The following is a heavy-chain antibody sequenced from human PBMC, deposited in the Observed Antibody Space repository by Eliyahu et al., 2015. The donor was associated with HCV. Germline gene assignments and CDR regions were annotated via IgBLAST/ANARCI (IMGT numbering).Heavy chain of an antibody. D-gene: IGHD5-12*01. Sequence: QLQLQESGPGLVKPSETLSLTCTVSGGSISXSSYYXGWXRQPPGXGXXWIGSXYXSGSXXYNPSLKSRVTISVDTSKNQFSLKLSSVTAADTAVYYCARIGVGWLRFGEDYGMDVWGQGTTVTVSS. V-gene: IGHV4-39*01. CDR1: GGSISXSSYY. CDR3: ARIGVGWLRFGEDYGMDV. J-gene: IGHJ6*02. CDR2: XYXSGSX.